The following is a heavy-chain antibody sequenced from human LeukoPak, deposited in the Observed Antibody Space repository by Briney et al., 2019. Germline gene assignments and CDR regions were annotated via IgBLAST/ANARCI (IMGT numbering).Heavy chain of an antibody. V-gene: IGHV4-61*02. J-gene: IGHJ3*01. CDR1: GGSITTGSYY. CDR2: IYTTGST. D-gene: IGHD2-2*01. CDR3: ARAPTSSTSPSSPFDL. Sequence: PSETLSLTXTVSGGSITTGSYYWIWIRQPAGKGLEWIGRIYTTGSTDYNPSLKSRVTISVDTSNNQFSLRLTSVTAADTAVYYCARAPTSSTSPSSPFDLWGQGTMVTVSS.